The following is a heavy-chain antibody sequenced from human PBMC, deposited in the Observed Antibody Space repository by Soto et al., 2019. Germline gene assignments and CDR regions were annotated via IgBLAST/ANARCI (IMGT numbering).Heavy chain of an antibody. D-gene: IGHD6-13*01. CDR1: GYTFTSYD. CDR3: VRVRSDSSWRQSGWFDP. J-gene: IGHJ5*02. CDR2: MNPNNGNT. Sequence: QVQLVQSGAEVKKPGASVKVSCKASGYTFTSYDINWVRQASGQGLEWMGWMNPNNGNTVYAEKFQGRVTMTRDTSLTTAYMDLSSLTSEDTATYYSVRVRSDSSWRQSGWFDPWGPGALVNVSS. V-gene: IGHV1-8*01.